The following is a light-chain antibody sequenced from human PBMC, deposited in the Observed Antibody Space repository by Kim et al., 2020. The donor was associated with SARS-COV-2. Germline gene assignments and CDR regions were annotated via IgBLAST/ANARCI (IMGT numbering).Light chain of an antibody. CDR2: NDN. J-gene: IGLJ1*01. V-gene: IGLV1-47*02. CDR1: DSNIGGNY. Sequence: ELTQPPSASGTPGQRVTISCSGSDSNIGGNYVFWYQQLPGTAPKLLIYNDNQRPSGVPDRFSGSKSGTSASLAISGLRSEDEADYYCASWDGSLYGDAFGPGTKVTVL. CDR3: ASWDGSLYGDA.